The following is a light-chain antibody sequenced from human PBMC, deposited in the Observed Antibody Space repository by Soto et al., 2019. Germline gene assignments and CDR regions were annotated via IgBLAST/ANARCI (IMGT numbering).Light chain of an antibody. CDR3: SSSTSSSTWV. V-gene: IGLV2-14*01. CDR1: NSDVGGYNY. J-gene: IGLJ3*02. CDR2: DVS. Sequence: QSALTQPASVSGSPGQSITIPCTGTNSDVGGYNYVSWYQQHPGKAPKLMIYDVSNRPSGVSNRFSGSKSGSTASLTISGLQAEDEADYYCSSSTSSSTWVFGGGTKLTVL.